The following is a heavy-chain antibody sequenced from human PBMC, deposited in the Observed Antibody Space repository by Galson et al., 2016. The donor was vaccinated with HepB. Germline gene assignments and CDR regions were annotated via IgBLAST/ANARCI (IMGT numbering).Heavy chain of an antibody. CDR3: AKDYSGSGSWNDY. CDR2: INPNSGGT. J-gene: IGHJ4*02. Sequence: CKASGYTFTDYYIHWVRRAPGQGLEWMGWINPNSGGTNYAQKFQGRVTMTRDTSISTAYMELSRLRSDDAAVYYCAKDYSGSGSWNDYWGQGTLVTVSS. V-gene: IGHV1-2*02. D-gene: IGHD3-10*01. CDR1: GYTFTDYY.